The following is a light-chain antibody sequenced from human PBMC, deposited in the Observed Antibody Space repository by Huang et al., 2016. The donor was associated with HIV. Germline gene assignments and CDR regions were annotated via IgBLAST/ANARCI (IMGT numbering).Light chain of an antibody. Sequence: EIVMTQYPATLPVSPGEKATLSCRASQTVSSNLAGYKQKPGQAPRLLIYCASTRATGIPARFSASGSGTDVTLTISNRQSEDFAVYYCQQYNNWPPYTFGQGTKLEIK. CDR3: QQYNNWPPYT. CDR1: QTVSSN. J-gene: IGKJ2*01. V-gene: IGKV3-15*01. CDR2: CAS.